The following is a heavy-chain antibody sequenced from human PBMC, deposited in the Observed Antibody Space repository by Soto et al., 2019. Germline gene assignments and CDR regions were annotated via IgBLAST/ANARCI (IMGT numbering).Heavy chain of an antibody. CDR2: VYYSGST. J-gene: IGHJ4*02. Sequence: QVQLQESGTGLVKPSQTLSLTCSVSGASISDGHYYWTWIRKSPARGLEWIGYVYYSGSTYYNPSLHRRVTVSADSSNSSYSLNLNSVTVADTAVYFCARGRFLDFCGQGILVTVSS. D-gene: IGHD3-3*01. V-gene: IGHV4-30-4*01. CDR3: ARGRFLDF. CDR1: GASISDGHYY.